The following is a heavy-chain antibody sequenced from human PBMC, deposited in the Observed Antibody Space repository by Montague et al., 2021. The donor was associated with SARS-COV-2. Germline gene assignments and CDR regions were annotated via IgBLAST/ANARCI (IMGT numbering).Heavy chain of an antibody. V-gene: IGHV4-59*04. Sequence: SETLSLTCTVSGVSISSYYWTWIRQPPGKTLEWIGYVHYTGSTNFISSLKSQVTMSLDTSKNQFSLRLSSVTAADTAVYYYAGYDRGGNYASPIYAMDVWGQGTTVTVSS. D-gene: IGHD4-23*01. CDR3: AGYDRGGNYASPIYAMDV. J-gene: IGHJ6*02. CDR1: GVSISSYY. CDR2: VHYTGST.